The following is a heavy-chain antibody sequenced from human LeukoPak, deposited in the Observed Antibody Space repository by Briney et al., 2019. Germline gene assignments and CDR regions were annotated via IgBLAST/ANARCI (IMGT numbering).Heavy chain of an antibody. J-gene: IGHJ4*02. CDR1: GFTFSSSA. CDR2: ISASGGST. CDR3: AKDLSGNDY. Sequence: GGSLRFSCAASGFTFSSSAMTWVRQAPGKGLEWVSAISASGGSTYYADSVKGRFTISRDNSKNTLYLQMNSLRAEDTAVYYCAKDLSGNDYWGQGTLVTVSS. V-gene: IGHV3-23*01.